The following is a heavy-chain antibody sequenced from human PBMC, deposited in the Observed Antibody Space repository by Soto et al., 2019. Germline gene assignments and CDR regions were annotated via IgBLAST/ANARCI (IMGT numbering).Heavy chain of an antibody. D-gene: IGHD3-9*01. Sequence: QVQLVQSGAEVKKPGASVKVSCKTSGYTFTHYYMHWVRLAPGQGLEWMGVINPGGGYTTYAQKFQGRVTMTRDTSTSTVYMELSSLKSEDTAVYYCVLGGLETGYYRDMDYWGQGTLVSVSS. CDR2: INPGGGYT. J-gene: IGHJ4*02. CDR3: VLGGLETGYYRDMDY. CDR1: GYTFTHYY. V-gene: IGHV1-46*01.